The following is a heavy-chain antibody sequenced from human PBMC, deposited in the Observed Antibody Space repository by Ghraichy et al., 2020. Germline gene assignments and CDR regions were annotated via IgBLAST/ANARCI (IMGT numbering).Heavy chain of an antibody. Sequence: SETLSLTCSVSGGSISSSNYYWGWIRQPPGKGPEWIGSIHHSGSTSHNPSLESRVTISVDKSKNQFSLKLSSVTAADTAVYFCAGSFAVIRYFDLWGRGTLVTVSS. J-gene: IGHJ2*01. CDR1: GGSISSSNYY. D-gene: IGHD4-23*01. CDR3: AGSFAVIRYFDL. V-gene: IGHV4-39*01. CDR2: IHHSGST.